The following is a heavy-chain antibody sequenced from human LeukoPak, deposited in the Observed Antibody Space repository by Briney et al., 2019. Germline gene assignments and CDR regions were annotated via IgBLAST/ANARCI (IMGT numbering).Heavy chain of an antibody. CDR2: IYYSGST. Sequence: PSETLSLTCTVSGGSISSYYWSWLRQPPGKGLEWIGYIYYSGSTNYNPSLKSRVTISVDTSKNQFSLKLSSVTAADTAVYYCARVIFGGVIVAWGQGTLVTVSS. V-gene: IGHV4-59*12. J-gene: IGHJ4*02. CDR1: GGSISSYY. D-gene: IGHD3-16*02. CDR3: ARVIFGGVIVA.